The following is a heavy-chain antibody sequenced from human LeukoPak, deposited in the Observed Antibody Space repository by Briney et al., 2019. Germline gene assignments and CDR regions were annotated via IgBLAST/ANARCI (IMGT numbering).Heavy chain of an antibody. V-gene: IGHV3-66*01. Sequence: SGGSLRLSCAASGFTVSSNYMSWVRQAPGKGLEWVSVIYSGGSTYYADSVKGRFTISRDNSKNTLYLQMNSLRAEDTAVYYCARVEDDSSGSFDYWGQGTLVTVSS. CDR1: GFTVSSNY. J-gene: IGHJ4*02. CDR2: IYSGGST. D-gene: IGHD3-22*01. CDR3: ARVEDDSSGSFDY.